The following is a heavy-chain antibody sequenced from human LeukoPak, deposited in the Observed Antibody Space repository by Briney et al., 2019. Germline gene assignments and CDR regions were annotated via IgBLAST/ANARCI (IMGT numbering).Heavy chain of an antibody. CDR1: GFTFSSYS. V-gene: IGHV3-21*01. J-gene: IGHJ4*02. Sequence: GGSLRLSCAASGFTFSSYSMNWARQAPGKGLEWVSSISSSSSYIYYADSVKGRFTISRDNAKNSLYLQMNGLRAEDTAVYYCARDPTVGGSGSFDYWGQGTLVTVSS. CDR2: ISSSSSYI. D-gene: IGHD3-10*01. CDR3: ARDPTVGGSGSFDY.